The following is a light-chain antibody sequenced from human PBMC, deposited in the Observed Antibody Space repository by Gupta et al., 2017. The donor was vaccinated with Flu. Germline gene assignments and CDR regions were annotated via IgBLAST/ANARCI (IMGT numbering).Light chain of an antibody. Sequence: EIVMTQSPATLSVSPGERATLSCRASQSIDSNFAWYQQKPGQAPRLLIYAASTRATGIPPRFSGSRSGTEFTLTSSRLQSEDFAVYYWQQDHNWPTFGQGTKVEIK. CDR2: AAS. CDR3: QQDHNWPT. V-gene: IGKV3-15*01. CDR1: QSIDSN. J-gene: IGKJ1*01.